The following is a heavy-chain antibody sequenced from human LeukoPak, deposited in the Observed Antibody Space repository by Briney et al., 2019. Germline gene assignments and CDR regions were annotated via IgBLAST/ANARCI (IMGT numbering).Heavy chain of an antibody. D-gene: IGHD2-21*02. CDR2: ISSNGGST. J-gene: IGHJ5*02. CDR1: RFTFSSYG. V-gene: IGHV3-64D*06. Sequence: PGGSLRLSCAASRFTFSSYGMHWVRQAPGKGLEYVSAISSNGGSTYYADSVKGRFTISRDNSKNTLYLQMSSLRAEDTAVYYCVKDRAYCGGDCYSGWFDPWGQGTLVTVSS. CDR3: VKDRAYCGGDCYSGWFDP.